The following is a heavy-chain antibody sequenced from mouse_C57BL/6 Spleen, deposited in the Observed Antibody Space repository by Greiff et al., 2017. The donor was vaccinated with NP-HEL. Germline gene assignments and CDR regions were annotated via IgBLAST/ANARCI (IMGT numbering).Heavy chain of an antibody. D-gene: IGHD1-1*01. J-gene: IGHJ1*03. V-gene: IGHV1-61*01. CDR1: GYTFTSYW. Sequence: VQLQQPGAELVRPGSSVKLSCKASGYTFTSYWMDWVKQRPGQGLEWIGNIYPSDSETHYNQKFKDKATLTVDKSSSTAYMQLSSLTSEDSAVYYCARSHYYGSSYSYWYFDVWGTGTTVTVSS. CDR3: ARSHYYGSSYSYWYFDV. CDR2: IYPSDSET.